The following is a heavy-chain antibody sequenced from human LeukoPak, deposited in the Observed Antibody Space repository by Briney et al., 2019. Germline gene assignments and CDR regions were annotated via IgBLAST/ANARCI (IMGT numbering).Heavy chain of an antibody. Sequence: GGSLRVSCAASGFNFDDYTMHWLRQPPGKGLQGVSLIIWDGGTIYYADSVKGRFTISRDNSKEVLYLQMDSLTTDDTALYYCAKMAVENYYDSSDYSNYSMDAWGKETTVIVS. CDR3: AKMAVENYYDSSDYSNYSMDA. CDR1: GFNFDDYT. D-gene: IGHD3-22*01. J-gene: IGHJ6*03. CDR2: IIWDGGTI. V-gene: IGHV3-43*01.